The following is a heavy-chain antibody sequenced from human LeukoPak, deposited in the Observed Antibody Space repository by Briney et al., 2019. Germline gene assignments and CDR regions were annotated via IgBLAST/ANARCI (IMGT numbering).Heavy chain of an antibody. J-gene: IGHJ5*02. Sequence: SQTLSLTCAISGDSVSSNSVTWNWIRQSPSRGLKWLGRTYYRSTWYNDYAVSVRGLITVNPDTSKNQFSLHLNSVTPEDTAVYYCARRLTQYDCFDPWGQGILVTVSS. CDR2: TYYRSTWYN. CDR1: GDSVSSNSVT. D-gene: IGHD2-2*01. CDR3: ARRLTQYDCFDP. V-gene: IGHV6-1*01.